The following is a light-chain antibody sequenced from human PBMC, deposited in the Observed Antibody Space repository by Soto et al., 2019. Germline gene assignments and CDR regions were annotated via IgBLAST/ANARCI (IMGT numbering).Light chain of an antibody. CDR2: TAA. J-gene: IGKJ2*01. CDR3: QQSFTTPYT. CDR1: QSINYY. Sequence: DIQMTQSPSSLSASIGDRVIITCRASQSINYYLNWYQQQPGKAPKLLVSTAASLRSGVPSRFSGSASGTDFALTISSLQPEDFATYYCQQSFTTPYTFGQGT. V-gene: IGKV1-39*01.